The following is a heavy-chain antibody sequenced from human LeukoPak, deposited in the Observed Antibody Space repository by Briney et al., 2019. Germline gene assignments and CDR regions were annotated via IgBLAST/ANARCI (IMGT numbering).Heavy chain of an antibody. Sequence: GRSLRLSCAASGFTFSSYAMHWVRQAPGKGLEWVAVISYDGSNKYYADSVKGRFTISRDNSKNTLYLQMNSLRAEDTAVCYCARSYGGNSYYFDYWGQGTLVTVSS. D-gene: IGHD4-23*01. J-gene: IGHJ4*02. V-gene: IGHV3-30-3*01. CDR2: ISYDGSNK. CDR3: ARSYGGNSYYFDY. CDR1: GFTFSSYA.